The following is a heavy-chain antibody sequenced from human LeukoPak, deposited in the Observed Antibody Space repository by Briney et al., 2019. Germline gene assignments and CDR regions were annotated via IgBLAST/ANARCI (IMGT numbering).Heavy chain of an antibody. D-gene: IGHD3-10*01. CDR2: IYHSGST. CDR1: GYSISSGYY. CDR3: ARGVTGSGLVRGVIMVDY. Sequence: SETLSLTCAVSGYSISSGYYCCWIRQPPGKGLEWIGIIYHSGSTYYNPSLKSRVTISVDTSKNQFSVKLSSVTAADAAVYYCARGVTGSGLVRGVIMVDYWGQGTLVTVP. J-gene: IGHJ4*02. V-gene: IGHV4-38-2*01.